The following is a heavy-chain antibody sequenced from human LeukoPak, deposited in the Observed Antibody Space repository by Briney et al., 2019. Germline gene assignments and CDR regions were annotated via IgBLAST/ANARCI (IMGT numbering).Heavy chain of an antibody. J-gene: IGHJ4*02. V-gene: IGHV5-10-1*01. CDR2: IDPSDSYT. CDR3: ARHSQWVIVDELL. CDR1: EYRFTTYW. D-gene: IGHD6-19*01. Sequence: GGSLRISCKASEYRFTTYWISWVCQMPEKGLEWMGRIDPSDSYTNYSPSFQGHVTISADKSLTTAYLQWSSLEAPDTAMYYCARHSQWVIVDELLWGQGTLVTVSS.